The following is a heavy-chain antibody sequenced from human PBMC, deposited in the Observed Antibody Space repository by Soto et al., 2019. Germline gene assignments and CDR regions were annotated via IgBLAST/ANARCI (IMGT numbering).Heavy chain of an antibody. J-gene: IGHJ5*02. CDR2: IYWDDDK. CDR1: GFSLTTSGVG. Sequence: QITLKESGPTLVEPTETLTLTCSFSGFSLTTSGVGVGWLRQAPGKALECLGIIYWDDDKRYNPSLKNRLTISKETSKNPVVLSMTYMEPVDTATYFCAYRVTYRTYGYVGYFDPWGQGTLVTVS. CDR3: AYRVTYRTYGYVGYFDP. D-gene: IGHD4-17*01. V-gene: IGHV2-5*02.